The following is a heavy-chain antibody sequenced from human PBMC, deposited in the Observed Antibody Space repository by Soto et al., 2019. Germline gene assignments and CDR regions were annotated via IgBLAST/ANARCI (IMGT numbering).Heavy chain of an antibody. CDR3: ARVAGYDVLTGPPYYYYYDMDV. Sequence: SETLSLTCTVSGGSINSYYWSWIRQPPGKGLEWIGYVYYSGSTNYNPSLKSRVAISVDSSKNQVSLKVNSVTAADSAVYYCARVAGYDVLTGPPYYYYYDMDVWGQGTTVTVS. CDR1: GGSINSYY. J-gene: IGHJ6*02. D-gene: IGHD3-9*01. CDR2: VYYSGST. V-gene: IGHV4-59*01.